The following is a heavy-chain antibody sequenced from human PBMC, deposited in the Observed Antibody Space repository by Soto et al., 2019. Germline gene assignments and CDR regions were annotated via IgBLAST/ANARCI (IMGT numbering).Heavy chain of an antibody. D-gene: IGHD2-8*01. CDR2: MNPNSGNT. J-gene: IGHJ5*02. CDR3: ARERYCTNGVCYHNWFDP. CDR1: GYTFTSYD. V-gene: IGHV1-8*01. Sequence: QVQLVQSGAEVKKPGASVKVSCKASGYTFTSYDINWVRQATGQGLEWMGWMNPNSGNTGYAQKFQGRVTMTRNTSISTAYMELSSLRSEDMAVYYCARERYCTNGVCYHNWFDPWGQGTLVTVSS.